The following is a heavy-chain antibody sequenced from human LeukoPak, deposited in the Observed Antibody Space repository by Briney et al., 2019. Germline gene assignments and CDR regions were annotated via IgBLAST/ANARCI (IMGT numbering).Heavy chain of an antibody. Sequence: SETLSLTCAVYGGSFSGYYWSWIRQPAGKGLEWIGRIYTSWSTNYNPSLKSRVTISVDTSKNQFSLKLSSVTAADTAVYYCARESERYYDILTGYYGGFYYYYMDVWGKGTTVTISS. CDR1: GGSFSGYY. CDR3: ARESERYYDILTGYYGGFYYYYMDV. V-gene: IGHV4-4*07. D-gene: IGHD3-9*01. J-gene: IGHJ6*03. CDR2: IYTSWST.